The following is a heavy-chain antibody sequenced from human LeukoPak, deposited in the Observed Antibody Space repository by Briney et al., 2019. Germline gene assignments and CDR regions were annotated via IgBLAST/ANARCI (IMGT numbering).Heavy chain of an antibody. CDR2: ISGSGGST. CDR3: AKSIVGAVYNWFDP. J-gene: IGHJ5*02. Sequence: ETLSLTCAVYGGSFSGYYWSWVRQAPGKGLEWVSAISGSGGSTYYADSVKGRFTISRDNSKNTLYLQMNSLRAEDTAVYYCAKSIVGAVYNWFDPWGQGTLVTVSS. CDR1: GGSFSGYY. V-gene: IGHV3-23*01. D-gene: IGHD1-26*01.